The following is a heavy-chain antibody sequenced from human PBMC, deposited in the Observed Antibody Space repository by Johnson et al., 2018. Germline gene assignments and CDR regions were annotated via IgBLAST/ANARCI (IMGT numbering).Heavy chain of an antibody. Sequence: EQLVQSGGGLVKPGGSLGLSCAASGFTFSSSDMHWVRQATGKGLEWVSAIGTAGDTYYPGSVKGRFTISRDNSKNTLYLQMNSLRAEDTAVYYCAKSSEYFQHWGQGTLVTVSS. V-gene: IGHV3-13*01. CDR1: GFTFSSSD. J-gene: IGHJ1*01. CDR2: IGTAGDT. CDR3: AKSSEYFQH.